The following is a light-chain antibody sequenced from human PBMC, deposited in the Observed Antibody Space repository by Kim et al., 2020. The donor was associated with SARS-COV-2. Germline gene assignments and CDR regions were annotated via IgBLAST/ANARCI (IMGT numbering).Light chain of an antibody. CDR3: QQYSNWPWT. CDR1: QSVSSN. J-gene: IGKJ1*01. CDR2: RAS. V-gene: IGKV3-15*01. Sequence: EIVMTQSPAILSVSPGERATLSCRASQSVSSNLAWYQHKPGQAPRLLIDRASTRATGFPARFSGSGSGTEFTLTISSLQSEDSAIYYCQQYSNWPWTFGQGTKVDIK.